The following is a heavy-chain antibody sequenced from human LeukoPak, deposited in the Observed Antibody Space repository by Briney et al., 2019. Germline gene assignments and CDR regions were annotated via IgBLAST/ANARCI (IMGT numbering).Heavy chain of an antibody. D-gene: IGHD2-8*02. Sequence: GGSLRLSCAASGFTFSTYWMHWVRQAPGKGLVWVSSINSDGSSTSYADSVRGRFTISRDNAKSTLSLQMNSLRAEDTAIYYCATYRQVLLPFESWGQGTLVTVSS. CDR1: GFTFSTYW. CDR2: INSDGSST. V-gene: IGHV3-74*01. J-gene: IGHJ4*02. CDR3: ATYRQVLLPFES.